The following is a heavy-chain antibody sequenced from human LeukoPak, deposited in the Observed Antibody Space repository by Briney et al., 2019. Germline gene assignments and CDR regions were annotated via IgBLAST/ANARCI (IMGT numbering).Heavy chain of an antibody. J-gene: IGHJ5*02. V-gene: IGHV3-21*01. Sequence: KAGGSLRLSCAASGFTFSNYAMSWVRQAPGKGLEWVSSISSSSSYIYYADSVKGRFTISRDNSKNTLYLQMNSLRAEDTGVYYCARDGAPDVTLFGVVTNSNWFDPWGQGTLVTVSS. CDR1: GFTFSNYA. D-gene: IGHD3-3*01. CDR2: ISSSSSYI. CDR3: ARDGAPDVTLFGVVTNSNWFDP.